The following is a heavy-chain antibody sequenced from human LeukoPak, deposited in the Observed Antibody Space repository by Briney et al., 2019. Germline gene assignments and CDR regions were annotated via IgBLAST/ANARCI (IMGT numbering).Heavy chain of an antibody. J-gene: IGHJ4*02. Sequence: PSETLSLTCGVSGGSISNNNWWSWVRQPPGQVLEWFGEISLTGLTHYNPSLESRVTVSLDKSKNQLSLNLTSVTAADTAVYYCSRENGAFSPFGYWGQGTLVTVLS. CDR2: ISLTGLT. D-gene: IGHD2-8*01. V-gene: IGHV4-4*02. CDR1: GGSISNNNW. CDR3: SRENGAFSPFGY.